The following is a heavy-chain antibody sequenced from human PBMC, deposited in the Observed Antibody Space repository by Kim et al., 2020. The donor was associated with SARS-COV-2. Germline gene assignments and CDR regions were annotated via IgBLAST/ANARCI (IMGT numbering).Heavy chain of an antibody. V-gene: IGHV4-59*01. D-gene: IGHD4-17*01. CDR2: T. CDR3: AREPDYGDYFDY. Sequence: TNSTPTRKSRVTISVDTSKNQYSLKLSSVTAADTAVYYCAREPDYGDYFDYWGQGTLVTVSS. J-gene: IGHJ4*02.